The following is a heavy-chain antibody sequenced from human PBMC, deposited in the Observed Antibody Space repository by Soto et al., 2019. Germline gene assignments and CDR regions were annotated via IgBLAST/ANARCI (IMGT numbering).Heavy chain of an antibody. CDR2: ISSSGSTI. CDR3: AKLPLLRVVDNWFAP. D-gene: IGHD5-12*01. CDR1: GFTFSTYS. Sequence: EVQLAESGGGLVKPGGSLRLSCVGSGFTFSTYSMNWVRQAPGKGLEWVAFISSSGSTITYADSVKGRFTISRENAKNSVYLQMNSLRDEDTALYYCAKLPLLRVVDNWFAPWGQGTQVTVSS. J-gene: IGHJ5*02. V-gene: IGHV3-48*02.